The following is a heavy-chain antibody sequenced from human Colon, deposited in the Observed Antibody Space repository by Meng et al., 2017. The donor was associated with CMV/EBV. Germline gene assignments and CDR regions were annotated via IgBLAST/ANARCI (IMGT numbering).Heavy chain of an antibody. CDR2: ISPYNGDT. V-gene: IGHV1-18*01. Sequence: QVQLVQSGAKVKKPGSSVKVSCKTSGYTFTNFGISWVRQAPGQGLEWMAYISPYNGDTNYAQRFQGRVALTTDTSTSTVYMELGSLTSDDTAMYYCARELARGGYWGQGTLVTVSS. CDR3: ARELARGGY. J-gene: IGHJ4*02. CDR1: GYTFTNFG.